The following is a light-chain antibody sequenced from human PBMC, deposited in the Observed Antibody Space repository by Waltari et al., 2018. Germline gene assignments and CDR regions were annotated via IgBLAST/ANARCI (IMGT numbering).Light chain of an antibody. CDR1: QSVSTY. CDR2: DAS. V-gene: IGKV3-11*01. CDR3: QQRYKWHLT. J-gene: IGKJ4*01. Sequence: IVLTKSPAPPSSSPGEGATPSCRAGQSVSTYLAWYQQRPGQPPLLLIYDASSRATGSPARFSGSGSETDFTLAISSLEPEDVAVYYCQQRYKWHLTFGGGSKVEI.